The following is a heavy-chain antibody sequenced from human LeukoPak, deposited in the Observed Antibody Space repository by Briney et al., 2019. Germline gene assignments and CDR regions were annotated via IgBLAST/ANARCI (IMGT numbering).Heavy chain of an antibody. J-gene: IGHJ4*02. CDR3: AKDSGDYYDSSGPGFDY. V-gene: IGHV3-23*01. D-gene: IGHD3-22*01. CDR2: ISGSGGST. Sequence: GGSLRLSCAASGFTFSSYAMSWVRQAPGKGLEWVSAISGSGGSTYYADSVKGRFTISRDNSKNTLYLQMNSLRAEDTAVYYCAKDSGDYYDSSGPGFDYWGQGTLVTVPS. CDR1: GFTFSSYA.